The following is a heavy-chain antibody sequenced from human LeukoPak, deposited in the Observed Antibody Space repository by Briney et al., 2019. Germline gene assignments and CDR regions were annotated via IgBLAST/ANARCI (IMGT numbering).Heavy chain of an antibody. CDR2: IKEDGSEK. D-gene: IGHD1-26*01. J-gene: IGHJ4*02. V-gene: IGHV3-7*01. CDR1: TFTFSRDW. CDR3: ATEGGYSGNYRDCYFDY. Sequence: GGSLRLSCAASTFTFSRDWMTWVRQAPGKGLEWVANIKEDGSEKYYVDSVKGRFTLSRDNSKNTLYLQMNSLRAEDTAVYYCATEGGYSGNYRDCYFDYWGQGTLVTVSS.